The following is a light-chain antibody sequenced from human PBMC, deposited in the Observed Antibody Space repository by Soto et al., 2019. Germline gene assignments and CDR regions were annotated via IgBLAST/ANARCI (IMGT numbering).Light chain of an antibody. CDR3: QQYPTSWT. CDR2: DGF. Sequence: DIQMTQSPSTLSASVGDRVTITCRASQSISRWLAWYQQKPGKAPNLLIHDGFSLESGVPSRFSGSGSGTEFTLTITSLQPDDFATYYCQQYPTSWTFGQGTRWIS. CDR1: QSISRW. V-gene: IGKV1-5*01. J-gene: IGKJ1*01.